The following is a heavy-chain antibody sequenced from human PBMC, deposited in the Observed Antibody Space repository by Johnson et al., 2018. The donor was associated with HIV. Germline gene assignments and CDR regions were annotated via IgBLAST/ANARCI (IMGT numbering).Heavy chain of an antibody. Sequence: VQLVESGGGLVKPGGSLRLSCEASGFTFSSYWMHWVRQAPGKGLVWVSRINSDGSSTSYADSVKGRFTISIDNAKNTLYLQMNSLRAEDTAVYYCARAGDYDVLTGSLLRGTFDVWGQGTMVTVSS. CDR1: GFTFSSYW. D-gene: IGHD3-9*01. J-gene: IGHJ3*01. CDR2: INSDGSST. CDR3: ARAGDYDVLTGSLLRGTFDV. V-gene: IGHV3-74*02.